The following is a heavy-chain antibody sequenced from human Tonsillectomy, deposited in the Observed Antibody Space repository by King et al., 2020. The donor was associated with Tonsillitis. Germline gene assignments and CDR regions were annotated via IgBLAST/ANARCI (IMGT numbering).Heavy chain of an antibody. CDR1: GGSISRYY. CDR3: ARENYDYVWGSYRYFDC. Sequence: QLQESGPGLVKPSETLSLTCTVSGGSISRYYWSWIRQPPGKGLEWIGYVDDSGNTNYNPSLKSRLTISVDTSKSQFSLILTSVTAADTAVYYCARENYDYVWGSYRYFDCWGQGTLVTVSS. J-gene: IGHJ4*02. D-gene: IGHD3-16*02. V-gene: IGHV4-59*01. CDR2: VDDSGNT.